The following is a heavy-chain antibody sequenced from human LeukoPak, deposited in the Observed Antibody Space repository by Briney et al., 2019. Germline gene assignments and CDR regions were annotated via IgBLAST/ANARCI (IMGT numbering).Heavy chain of an antibody. CDR3: ARYGFSAVWQGGWHAFDI. Sequence: ASVKVSCQASGYTFTSYYMHWVRQAPGQGLEWMGIINPTTGDTTYAQKFQGRLTKTRDMSTSTVYMELSSLTSEDTAVFYCARYGFSAVWQGGWHAFDIWGQGTVVTVSS. V-gene: IGHV1-46*01. J-gene: IGHJ3*02. CDR2: INPTTGDT. D-gene: IGHD2-15*01. CDR1: GYTFTSYY.